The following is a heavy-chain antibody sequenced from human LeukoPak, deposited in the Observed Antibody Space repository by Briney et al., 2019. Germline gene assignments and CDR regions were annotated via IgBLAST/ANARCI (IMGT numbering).Heavy chain of an antibody. D-gene: IGHD6-19*01. CDR2: IYHSGST. J-gene: IGHJ4*02. CDR3: ARATSGIAVAGVPYNFDY. Sequence: KASETLSLTCTVSGGSISSGYYWGWIRQPPGKGLEWIGSIYHSGSTYYNPSLKSRVTISVDTSKNQFSLKLSSVTAADTAVYYCARATSGIAVAGVPYNFDYWGQGTLVTVSS. V-gene: IGHV4-38-2*02. CDR1: GGSISSGYY.